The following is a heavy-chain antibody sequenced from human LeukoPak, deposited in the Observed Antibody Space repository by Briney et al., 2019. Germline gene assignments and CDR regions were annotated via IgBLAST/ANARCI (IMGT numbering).Heavy chain of an antibody. CDR1: GGSISSYY. V-gene: IGHV4-59*08. J-gene: IGHJ3*02. Sequence: SETLSLTCTVSGGSISSYYWSWIRQPPGKGLEWIGYIYYSGSTNYNPSLKSRVTISADTSKNQFSLKLSSVTAADTAVYYCARGYCSSTSCYAFDIWGQGTMVTVSS. CDR2: IYYSGST. D-gene: IGHD2-2*01. CDR3: ARGYCSSTSCYAFDI.